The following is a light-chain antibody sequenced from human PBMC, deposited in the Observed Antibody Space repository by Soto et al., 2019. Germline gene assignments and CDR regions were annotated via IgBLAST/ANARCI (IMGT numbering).Light chain of an antibody. V-gene: IGLV1-47*01. CDR1: SSNIGSNY. CDR3: AAWDDSLSGRNV. Sequence: QSVLTQPPSASGTPGQRVTISCSGSSSNIGSNYVYWYQQLPGTAPKLLIYRNNQRPSGVPDLFSGSKSGTSASLAISGLRSEDEADYYCAAWDDSLSGRNVFGTGTKLTVL. CDR2: RNN. J-gene: IGLJ1*01.